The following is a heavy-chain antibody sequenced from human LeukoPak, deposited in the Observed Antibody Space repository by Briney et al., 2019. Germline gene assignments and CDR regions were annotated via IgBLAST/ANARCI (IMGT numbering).Heavy chain of an antibody. CDR2: ISSSSGYI. CDR1: GFTFSSYS. V-gene: IGHV3-21*01. D-gene: IGHD3-10*01. Sequence: GGSLRLSCAASGFTFSSYSMNWVRQAPGKGLEWVSSISSSSGYIYYADSVKGRFTISRDNAKNSLYLQMNSLRAEDTAVYYCAREADYYGSILTTEFDYWGQGTLVTVSS. J-gene: IGHJ4*02. CDR3: AREADYYGSILTTEFDY.